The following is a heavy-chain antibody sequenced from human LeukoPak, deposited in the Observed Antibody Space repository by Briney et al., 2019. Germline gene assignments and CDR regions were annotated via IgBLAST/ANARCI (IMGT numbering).Heavy chain of an antibody. D-gene: IGHD5-12*01. CDR2: ISSSGSTI. J-gene: IGHJ6*02. CDR3: ARGGGGYDWGGYYYYYGMDV. V-gene: IGHV3-48*03. CDR1: GFTFSSYE. Sequence: GGSLRLSCAASGFTFSSYEMNWVRQAPGKGLEWVSYISSSGSTIYYADSVKGRFTISRDDAKNSLYLQMNSLRAEDTAVYYCARGGGGYDWGGYYYYYGMDVWGQGTTVTVSS.